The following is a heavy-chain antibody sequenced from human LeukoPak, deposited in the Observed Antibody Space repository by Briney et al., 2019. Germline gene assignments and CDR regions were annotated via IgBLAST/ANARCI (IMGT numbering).Heavy chain of an antibody. CDR3: ARQLFCGSTSCFDY. V-gene: IGHV4-59*08. CDR2: IYYSGST. D-gene: IGHD2-2*01. Sequence: SETLSLTCTVSGGSISSYYWSWIRQPPGKGLEWIGYIYYSGSTNYNPSLKSRVTISVDTSKNQFSLKLSSVTAADTAVYYCARQLFCGSTSCFDYWGQGTLVPVSS. CDR1: GGSISSYY. J-gene: IGHJ4*02.